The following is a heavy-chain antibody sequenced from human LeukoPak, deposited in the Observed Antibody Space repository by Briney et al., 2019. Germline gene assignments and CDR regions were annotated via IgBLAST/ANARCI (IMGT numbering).Heavy chain of an antibody. CDR3: ARVFRGAVTSNWFDP. CDR1: GGSLTGYY. V-gene: IGHV4-59*01. D-gene: IGHD4-17*01. CDR2: ISDSGST. Sequence: PSETLSLTRTVSGGSLTGYYWTWIRQPPGKGLEGMGYISDSGSTNYIPPLQSRVTMSVDSSNTEFSLRLNSVTAADTAVYYCARVFRGAVTSNWFDPWGQGTLVTVSS. J-gene: IGHJ5*02.